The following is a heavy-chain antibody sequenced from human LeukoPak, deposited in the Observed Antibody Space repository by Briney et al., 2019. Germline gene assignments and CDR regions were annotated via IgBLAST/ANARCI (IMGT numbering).Heavy chain of an antibody. CDR2: ISSGSTYI. D-gene: IGHD6-13*01. V-gene: IGHV3-21*06. CDR3: ARVGGIAAAEGYYFDY. Sequence: GTSLRLSCAASGFTFSTYSMNWVRQSPGRGLEWVSSISSGSTYIFYADSVKGRFTISRDNAKNSVYLQMNSLRAEDTAVYYCARVGGIAAAEGYYFDYWGQGILVTVSS. CDR1: GFTFSTYS. J-gene: IGHJ4*02.